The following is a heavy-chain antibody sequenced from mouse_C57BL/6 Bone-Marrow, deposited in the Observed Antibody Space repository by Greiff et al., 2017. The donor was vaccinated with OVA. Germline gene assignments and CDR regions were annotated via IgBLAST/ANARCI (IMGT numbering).Heavy chain of an antibody. J-gene: IGHJ2*01. V-gene: IGHV1-50*01. D-gene: IGHD1-1*01. CDR3: AKGLGLATTVVATRYFDY. CDR1: GYTFTSYW. CDR2: IDPSDSYT. Sequence: QVQLQHPGAELVKPGASVKLSCKASGYTFTSYWMQWVKQRPGQGLEWIGEIDPSDSYTNYNQKFKGKATLTVDTSSSTAYMQLSSLTSEDSAVYYCAKGLGLATTVVATRYFDYWGQGTTLTVSS.